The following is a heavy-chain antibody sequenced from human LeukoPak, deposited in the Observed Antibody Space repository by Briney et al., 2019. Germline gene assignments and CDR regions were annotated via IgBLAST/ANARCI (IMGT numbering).Heavy chain of an antibody. CDR1: GFTFSSYW. Sequence: GGALRLSCAASGFTFSSYWMSWVRQAPGKGLEWVANIKQDGSEKYYVDSVKGRFTISRDNAKNSLYLQMNSLRAEDTAVYYCATAAWIQLWLRSDYGMDVWGQGTTVTVSS. J-gene: IGHJ6*02. D-gene: IGHD5-18*01. CDR2: IKQDGSEK. V-gene: IGHV3-7*03. CDR3: ATAAWIQLWLRSDYGMDV.